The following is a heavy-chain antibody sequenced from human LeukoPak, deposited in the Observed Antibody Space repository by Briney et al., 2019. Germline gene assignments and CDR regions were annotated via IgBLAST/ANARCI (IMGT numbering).Heavy chain of an antibody. V-gene: IGHV3-30*02. Sequence: GGSLRLSCAASGFSFTTYWMGWVRQAPGKGLEWVAFIRYDGSNKYYADSVKGRFTISRDNSKNTLYLQMNSLRAEDTAVYYCAKDRTEVVPAAYYYYMDVWGKGTTVTISS. CDR3: AKDRTEVVPAAYYYYMDV. D-gene: IGHD2-2*01. J-gene: IGHJ6*03. CDR1: GFSFTTYW. CDR2: IRYDGSNK.